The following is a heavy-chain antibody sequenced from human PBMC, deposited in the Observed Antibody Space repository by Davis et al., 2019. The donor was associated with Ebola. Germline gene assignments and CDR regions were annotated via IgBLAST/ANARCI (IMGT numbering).Heavy chain of an antibody. V-gene: IGHV3-33*01. CDR1: GFTFSSYG. CDR2: IWYDGSNK. Sequence: PGGSLRLSCAASGFTFSSYGMHWVRQAPGKGLEWVAVIWYDGSNKYYADSVKGRFTISRDNSKNTLYLQMNSLRAEDTAVYYCARIAYSNYVYYYYYMDVWGKGTTVTVSS. D-gene: IGHD4-11*01. CDR3: ARIAYSNYVYYYYYMDV. J-gene: IGHJ6*03.